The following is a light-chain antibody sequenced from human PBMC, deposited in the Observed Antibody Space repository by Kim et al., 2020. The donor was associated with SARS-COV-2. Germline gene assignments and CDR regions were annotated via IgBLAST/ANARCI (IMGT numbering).Light chain of an antibody. Sequence: EIVLTQSPGTLSLSPGEGVTLSCRASQSVSSNSLAWYQQKRGQAPRLLLYAASSRATGIADRFSGSGSGTDFTLTISRLEPEDSAVYFCQQAGGSRKDPFGQGTKRG. CDR1: QSVSSNS. V-gene: IGKV3-20*01. J-gene: IGKJ2*01. CDR3: QQAGGSRKDP. CDR2: AAS.